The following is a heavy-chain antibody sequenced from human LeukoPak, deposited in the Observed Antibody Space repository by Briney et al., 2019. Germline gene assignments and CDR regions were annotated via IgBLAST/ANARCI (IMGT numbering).Heavy chain of an antibody. J-gene: IGHJ4*02. CDR2: INQDGSEK. Sequence: PGGSLRLSCAVSGFILSSYWMSGVRQAPGKGLEWVANINQDGSEKYYVDSVNGRFTISRDNAKNSLYLQMNSLRAEDSAVYYCARDLPDYWGQGTLVTVSS. CDR1: GFILSSYW. CDR3: ARDLPDY. V-gene: IGHV3-7*01.